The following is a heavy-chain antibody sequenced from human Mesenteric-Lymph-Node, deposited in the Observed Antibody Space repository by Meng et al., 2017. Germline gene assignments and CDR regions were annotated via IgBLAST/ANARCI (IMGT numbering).Heavy chain of an antibody. CDR1: GGSFSGYF. J-gene: IGHJ4*02. Sequence: HCAAELLQPPGTLSLTGAVYGGSFSGYFLTWLRQPPGEGLEWIGEIDHRGITNYNPSLESRVTISVDTSNNQFSLKLTSVTAADTAVYYCARGLTLRGIIIPKYYFDSWDQGALVTVSS. CDR2: IDHRGIT. D-gene: IGHD3-10*01. CDR3: ARGLTLRGIIIPKYYFDS. V-gene: IGHV4-34*01.